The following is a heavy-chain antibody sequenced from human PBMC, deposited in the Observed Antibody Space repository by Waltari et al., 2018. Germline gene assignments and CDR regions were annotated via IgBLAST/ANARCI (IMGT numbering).Heavy chain of an antibody. CDR2: VYTSGST. CDR1: GGSISGYY. Sequence: QVQLQESGPGLVKPSETLSLTCTVSGGSISGYYWNWIRQPAGKGLEWIGRVYTSGSTNYNPSLKSRVTMSVDTAKSQFSLKLSFVTAADTAVYFCAREIDRGPGRWFDPWGQGTLVTVSS. D-gene: IGHD1-26*01. V-gene: IGHV4-4*07. CDR3: AREIDRGPGRWFDP. J-gene: IGHJ5*02.